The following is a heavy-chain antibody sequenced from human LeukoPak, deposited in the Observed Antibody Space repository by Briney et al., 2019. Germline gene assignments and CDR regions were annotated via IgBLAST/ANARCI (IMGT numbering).Heavy chain of an antibody. CDR1: GGSISSGSYY. J-gene: IGHJ6*03. CDR3: AREREMATTPVYYYYYMDV. V-gene: IGHV4-61*02. D-gene: IGHD5-24*01. Sequence: SETLSLTCTVSGGSISSGSYYWSWLRHPAGKGLECIGRIYTSGSTNYNPSLKSRVTISVDTSKNQFSLKLSSVTAADTAVYYCAREREMATTPVYYYYYMDVWGKGTTVTVSS. CDR2: IYTSGST.